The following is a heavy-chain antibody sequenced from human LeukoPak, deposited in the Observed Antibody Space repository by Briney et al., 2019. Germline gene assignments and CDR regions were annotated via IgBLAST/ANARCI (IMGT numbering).Heavy chain of an antibody. Sequence: KPSETLSLTCAVSGGSINRWFWSWIRQPAGKGLEWIGRFQSSGSIIYNPSLRSRVTMSVDTSTNQFFLRLTSVTAADTAVYYCATGSGGLDHWGQGTPVTVSS. CDR3: ATGSGGLDH. V-gene: IGHV4-4*07. D-gene: IGHD3-10*01. CDR2: FQSSGSI. CDR1: GGSINRWF. J-gene: IGHJ4*02.